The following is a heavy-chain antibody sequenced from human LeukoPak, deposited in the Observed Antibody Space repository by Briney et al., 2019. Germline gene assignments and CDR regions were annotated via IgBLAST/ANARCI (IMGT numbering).Heavy chain of an antibody. J-gene: IGHJ4*02. D-gene: IGHD5-18*01. CDR2: ISAYNGNT. CDR3: ARDLADTAMVRPLDY. Sequence: ASVKVSCKASGYTFTGYYMHWVRQAPGQGLEWMGWISAYNGNTNYAQKLQGRVTMTTDTSTSTAYMELRSLRSDDTAVYYCARDLADTAMVRPLDYWGQGTLVTVSS. CDR1: GYTFTGYY. V-gene: IGHV1-18*04.